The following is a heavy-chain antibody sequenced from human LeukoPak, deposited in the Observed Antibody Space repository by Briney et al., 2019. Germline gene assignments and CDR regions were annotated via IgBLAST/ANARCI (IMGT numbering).Heavy chain of an antibody. J-gene: IGHJ4*02. V-gene: IGHV3-74*01. CDR1: GFTFSCYW. CDR2: IKSDGSST. D-gene: IGHD2-15*01. CDR3: ARSYSADLPGGY. Sequence: GGSLRLSCAASGFTFSCYWMHWVRQAPGKGLVWVSRIKSDGSSTSYADSVKGRFTISRDNAKKTLYLQMNSLRAEDTAVYSCARSYSADLPGGYWGQGTLVTVSS.